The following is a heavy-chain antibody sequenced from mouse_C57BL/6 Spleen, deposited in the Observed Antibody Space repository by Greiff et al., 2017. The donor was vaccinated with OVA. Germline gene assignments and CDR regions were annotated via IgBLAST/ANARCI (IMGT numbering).Heavy chain of an antibody. J-gene: IGHJ2*01. D-gene: IGHD4-1*01. Sequence: GGGLVQPKGSLKLSCAASGFSFNTYAMNWVRQAPGKGLEWVARIRSKSNNYATYYADSVKDRFTISRDDSESMLYLQMNNLKTEDTAMYYCVRHDWDGDYWGQGTTLTVSS. V-gene: IGHV10-1*01. CDR2: IRSKSNNYAT. CDR3: VRHDWDGDY. CDR1: GFSFNTYA.